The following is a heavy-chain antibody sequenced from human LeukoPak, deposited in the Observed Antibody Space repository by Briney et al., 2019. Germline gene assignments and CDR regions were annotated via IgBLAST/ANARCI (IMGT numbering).Heavy chain of an antibody. CDR1: GDSISSSGYY. CDR2: INRSGST. D-gene: IGHD3-3*01. J-gene: IGHJ4*02. V-gene: IGHV4-39*07. Sequence: SETLSLTCSVSGDSISSSGYYWDWIRQPPGKGLEWIGEINRSGSTNYNPSLKSRVTISVDTSKNQFSLKLSSVTAADTAVYYCGSGYYISPVYWGQGTLVTVSS. CDR3: GSGYYISPVY.